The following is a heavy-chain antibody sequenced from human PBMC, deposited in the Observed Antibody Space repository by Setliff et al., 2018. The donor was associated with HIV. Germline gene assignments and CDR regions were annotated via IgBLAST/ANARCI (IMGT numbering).Heavy chain of an antibody. CDR3: ARDSDLDYSSSARWYFDL. CDR2: IYYSGST. V-gene: IGHV4-59*01. J-gene: IGHJ2*01. Sequence: SETLSLTCTVSGGYITTYYWSWIRQPPGKGLEWIGYIYYSGSTNYNPSLKSRVTISVDTSKNQFSLKLNSVTAADTAVYYCARDSDLDYSSSARWYFDLWGRGTLVTVSS. D-gene: IGHD6-6*01. CDR1: GGYITTYY.